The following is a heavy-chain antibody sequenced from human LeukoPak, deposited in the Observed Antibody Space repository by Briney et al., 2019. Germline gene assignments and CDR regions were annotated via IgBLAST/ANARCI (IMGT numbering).Heavy chain of an antibody. V-gene: IGHV4-30-4*01. J-gene: IGHJ4*02. CDR1: GGSISSGDYY. CDR2: IYYSGST. CDR3: ARIPTAIAAADPDY. Sequence: SETLSLTCTVSGGSISSGDYYWSWIRQPPGKGLEWIGYIYYSGSTYYNPSLKSRVTISVDTSKNQFSLKLSSVTAADTAVYYCARIPTAIAAADPDYWGQGTLVTVSS. D-gene: IGHD6-13*01.